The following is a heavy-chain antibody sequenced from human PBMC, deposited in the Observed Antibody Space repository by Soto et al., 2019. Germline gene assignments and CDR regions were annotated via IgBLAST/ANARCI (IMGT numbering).Heavy chain of an antibody. CDR2: IIPILGIA. CDR1: GGTFSSYT. CDR3: ARGPSYDFWSGYSVDV. J-gene: IGHJ6*02. D-gene: IGHD3-3*01. Sequence: SVKVSCKASGGTFSSYTISWVRQAPGQGLEWMGRIIPILGIANYAQKFQGRVTITADNSTSTAYMELSSLRSEDTAVYYCARGPSYDFWSGYSVDVWGQGTTVTVSS. V-gene: IGHV1-69*02.